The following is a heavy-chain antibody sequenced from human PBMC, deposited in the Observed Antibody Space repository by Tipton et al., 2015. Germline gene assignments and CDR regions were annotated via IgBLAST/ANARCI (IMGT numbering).Heavy chain of an antibody. J-gene: IGHJ6*02. Sequence: TLSLTCTVSGDSVNSGSYYWSWIRQPPGKGLEWIGYIYYSGNTNYNPSLKSRVTISVDTSKNLFSLELRSVTAADTAVYYCARIRRNDYYGLDVWGQGTTVTVSS. CDR3: ARIRRNDYYGLDV. D-gene: IGHD3-3*02. CDR1: GDSVNSGSYY. CDR2: IYYSGNT. V-gene: IGHV4-61*01.